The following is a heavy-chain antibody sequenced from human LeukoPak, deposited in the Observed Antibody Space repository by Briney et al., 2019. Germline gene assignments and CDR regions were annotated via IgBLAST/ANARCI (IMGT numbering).Heavy chain of an antibody. CDR2: INPNSGGT. Sequence: ASVTVSCKASGYTFTGYYMHWVRQAPGQGLEWMGWINPNSGGTNYAQKFQGRVTMTRDTSISTAYMELSRLRSDDTAVYYCARVGLTAMILSDYWGQGTLVTVSS. J-gene: IGHJ4*02. CDR3: ARVGLTAMILSDY. V-gene: IGHV1-2*02. CDR1: GYTFTGYY. D-gene: IGHD2-2*01.